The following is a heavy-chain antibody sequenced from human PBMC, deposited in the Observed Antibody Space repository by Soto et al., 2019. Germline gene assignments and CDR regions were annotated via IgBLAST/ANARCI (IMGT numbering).Heavy chain of an antibody. CDR3: ARKGYIGNFGLDV. Sequence: ASVTVSCKASGYTFLNHDVAWVRRAPGQGREGMGWISISKGKTYYQQSLQRRVAMTTDTATTTTYMEVRSLRSDDTAVYYCARKGYIGNFGLDVWGKGTTVTVS. CDR1: GYTFLNHD. CDR2: ISISKGKT. V-gene: IGHV1-18*01. D-gene: IGHD5-12*01. J-gene: IGHJ6*04.